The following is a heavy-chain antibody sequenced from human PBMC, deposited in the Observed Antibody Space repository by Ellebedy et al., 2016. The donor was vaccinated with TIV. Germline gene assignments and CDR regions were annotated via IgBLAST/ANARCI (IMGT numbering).Heavy chain of an antibody. J-gene: IGHJ4*02. CDR1: GFTVSSNY. CDR2: IKQDGSEK. CDR3: AGGISVAGTSLGF. V-gene: IGHV3-7*03. Sequence: GGSLRLSCAASGFTVSSNYMSWVRQAPGKGLEWVANIKQDGSEKYYVDSVKGRFTISRDNAKNSLYLQMNSLRAEDTAVYYCAGGISVAGTSLGFWGQGTLATVSS. D-gene: IGHD6-19*01.